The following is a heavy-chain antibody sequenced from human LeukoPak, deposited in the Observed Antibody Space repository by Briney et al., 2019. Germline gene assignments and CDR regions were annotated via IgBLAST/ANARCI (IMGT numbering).Heavy chain of an antibody. CDR2: IYYSGST. J-gene: IGHJ4*02. D-gene: IGHD4-17*01. Sequence: SETLSLTCTVSGGSISSYYWSWIRQPPGKGLEWIGYIYYSGSTNYNPSLKSRVTISVDTSKNQFSLKLSSVTAADTAVYYCAKAHDYGDYAGFDYWGQGTLVSVSS. CDR3: AKAHDYGDYAGFDY. V-gene: IGHV4-59*01. CDR1: GGSISSYY.